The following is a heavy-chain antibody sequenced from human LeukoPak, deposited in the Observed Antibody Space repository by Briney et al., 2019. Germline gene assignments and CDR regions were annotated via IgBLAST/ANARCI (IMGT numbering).Heavy chain of an antibody. CDR3: ARDKVPYCSSTSCYVSYYYYGMDV. Sequence: ASVKVSCKASGGTFSSYAISWVRQAPGQGLEWMGGIIPIFGTANYAQKFQGRVTITADESTSTAYMELSSPRSEDTAVYYCARDKVPYCSSTSCYVSYYYYGMDVWGKGTTVTVSS. CDR1: GGTFSSYA. D-gene: IGHD2-2*01. V-gene: IGHV1-69*13. CDR2: IIPIFGTA. J-gene: IGHJ6*04.